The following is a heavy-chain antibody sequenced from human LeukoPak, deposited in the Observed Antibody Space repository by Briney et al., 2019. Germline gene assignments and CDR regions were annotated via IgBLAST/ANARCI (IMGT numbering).Heavy chain of an antibody. V-gene: IGHV3-33*01. D-gene: IGHD3-10*01. CDR3: ARPYYYGSGTYLIDY. CDR1: GFTFSSYG. J-gene: IGHJ4*02. Sequence: PGGSLRLSYAASGFTFSSYGMHWVRQAPGKGLEWVASIWFDGSKKYSADSVKGRFTISRDNSKNTLYLQMNSLRDDDTAVYYCARPYYYGSGTYLIDYWGQGTLVTVSS. CDR2: IWFDGSKK.